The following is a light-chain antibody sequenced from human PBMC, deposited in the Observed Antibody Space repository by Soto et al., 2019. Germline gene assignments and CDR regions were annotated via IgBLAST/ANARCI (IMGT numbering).Light chain of an antibody. CDR2: GAS. Sequence: EIVMTQSPATLSVSRGERATLYCRASESVSNKLAWYQQKPGQAPRLVIFGASTRATGIPARFSGSGSGTEFTLTISSLQSEDFAVYYCQQYTNWPPWTFGQGTKVDIK. J-gene: IGKJ1*01. CDR1: ESVSNK. V-gene: IGKV3-15*01. CDR3: QQYTNWPPWT.